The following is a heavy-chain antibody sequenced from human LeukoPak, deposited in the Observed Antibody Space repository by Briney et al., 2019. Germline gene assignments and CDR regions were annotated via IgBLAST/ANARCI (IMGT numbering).Heavy chain of an antibody. CDR3: ARSLAVAGEDY. J-gene: IGHJ4*02. Sequence: GSLSLSCAASGFTVSSNYMSWVRQAPGKGLEWVSVIYSGGSTYYADSVKGRFTISRDNSKNTLYLQMNSLRAEDTAVYYCARSLAVAGEDYWGQGTLVTVSS. V-gene: IGHV3-66*02. CDR1: GFTVSSNY. D-gene: IGHD6-19*01. CDR2: IYSGGST.